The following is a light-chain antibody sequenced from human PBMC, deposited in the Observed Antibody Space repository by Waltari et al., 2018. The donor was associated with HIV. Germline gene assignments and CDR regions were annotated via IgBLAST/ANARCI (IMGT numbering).Light chain of an antibody. Sequence: QSALTQPASVSGSPGQSITISCTGPSRDVGSYNLVSWYQKYPGKAPKLMIFEVIKRPSGVSDRFSGSRSGNTASLTISGLQTEDEGDYYCCSYSGTGVVFGGGTKVTVL. CDR3: CSYSGTGVV. V-gene: IGLV2-23*02. CDR2: EVI. J-gene: IGLJ2*01. CDR1: SRDVGSYNL.